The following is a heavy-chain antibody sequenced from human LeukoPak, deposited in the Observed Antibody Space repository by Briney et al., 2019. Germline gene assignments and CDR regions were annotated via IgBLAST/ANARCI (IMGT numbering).Heavy chain of an antibody. D-gene: IGHD3-10*01. V-gene: IGHV1-24*01. Sequence: GASVKVSCKVSGYTLTELSMHWVRQAPGKGLEWMGGFDPEDGETIYAQKFQGRVTMTEDTSTDTAYMELSSLRSEDAAVYYCATVYYYGSGSYFTRRHFDYWGQGTLVTVSS. CDR2: FDPEDGET. J-gene: IGHJ4*02. CDR1: GYTLTELS. CDR3: ATVYYYGSGSYFTRRHFDY.